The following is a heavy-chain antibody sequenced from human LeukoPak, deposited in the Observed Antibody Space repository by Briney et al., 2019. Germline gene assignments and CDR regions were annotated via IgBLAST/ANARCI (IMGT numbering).Heavy chain of an antibody. D-gene: IGHD6-13*01. Sequence: PGGSLRLSCAASGFTFSDYYMSWIRQAPGKGLEWVSYISSSGSTIYYADSVKGRFTISRDSAKNSLYLQMNSLRAEDTAVYYCARDRRKQLANYYYYYYMDVWGKGTTVTVSS. V-gene: IGHV3-11*01. CDR2: ISSSGSTI. J-gene: IGHJ6*03. CDR3: ARDRRKQLANYYYYYYMDV. CDR1: GFTFSDYY.